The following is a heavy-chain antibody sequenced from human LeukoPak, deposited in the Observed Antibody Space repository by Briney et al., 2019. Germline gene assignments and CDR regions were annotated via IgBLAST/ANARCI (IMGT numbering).Heavy chain of an antibody. CDR3: ARGPYGRSPSHFDY. CDR1: GFTFSSYS. J-gene: IGHJ4*02. Sequence: PGGSLRLSCAASGFTFSSYSMNWVRQAPGKGLEWVSSISSSSSYIYYADSVKGRFTISRDNAKNSLYLQMNSLRSDDTAVYYCARGPYGRSPSHFDYWGQGTLVTVSS. CDR2: ISSSSSYI. V-gene: IGHV3-21*04. D-gene: IGHD2-21*01.